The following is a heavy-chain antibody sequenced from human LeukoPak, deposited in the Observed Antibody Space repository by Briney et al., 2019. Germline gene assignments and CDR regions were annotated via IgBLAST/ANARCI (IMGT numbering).Heavy chain of an antibody. CDR2: ISYDGSNK. Sequence: GGSLRLSCAVSGFTFSNCNMNWVRQAPGKGLEWVAVISYDGSNKYYADSVKGRFTISRDNSKNTLYLQMNSLRAEDTAVYYCARERVRGLGYSYGDGFDYWGQGTLVTVSS. J-gene: IGHJ4*02. CDR1: GFTFSNCN. CDR3: ARERVRGLGYSYGDGFDY. V-gene: IGHV3-30*03. D-gene: IGHD5-18*01.